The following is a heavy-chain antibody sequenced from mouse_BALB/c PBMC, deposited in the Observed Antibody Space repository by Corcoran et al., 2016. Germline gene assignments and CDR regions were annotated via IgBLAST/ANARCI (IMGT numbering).Heavy chain of an antibody. CDR2: IDPANGNT. V-gene: IGHV14-3*02. Sequence: EVQLQQSGAELVKPGASVKLSCTASGFNFKATYMHWVKQRPEQGLEWIGRIDPANGNTKYDPKFQGKATITADTSSNTAYLQLSSLTSEDTAGYYWAIAGCAYWGQGTLVTVSA. CDR1: GFNFKATY. J-gene: IGHJ3*01. CDR3: AIAGCAY.